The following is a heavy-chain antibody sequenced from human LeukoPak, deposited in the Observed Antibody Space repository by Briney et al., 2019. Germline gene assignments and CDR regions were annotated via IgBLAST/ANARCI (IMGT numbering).Heavy chain of an antibody. CDR1: GFTFSSYS. CDR2: ISSSSRYI. V-gene: IGHV3-21*01. D-gene: IGHD1-14*01. Sequence: PGGSLRLSCAASGFTFSSYSMNWVRQAPGKGLEWVSSISSSSRYIYYADSVKGRFTISRDNAKNSLYLQMNSLRAEDTAVYYCARSEEPYYYGMDVWGQGTTVTVSS. CDR3: ARSEEPYYYGMDV. J-gene: IGHJ6*02.